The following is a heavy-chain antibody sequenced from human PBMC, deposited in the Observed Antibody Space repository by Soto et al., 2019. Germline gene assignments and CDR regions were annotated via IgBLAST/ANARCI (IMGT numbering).Heavy chain of an antibody. CDR3: ARDSYCSGGSCYPGFLDY. V-gene: IGHV3-33*01. CDR2: IWYDGSNK. J-gene: IGHJ4*02. D-gene: IGHD2-15*01. Sequence: QVQLVESGGGVVQPGRSLRLSCAASGFTFSSYGMHWVRQAPGKGLEWVALIWYDGSNKYYADSVNGRFTISRDNSKNTLYLQMNSLRAEDTAVYYCARDSYCSGGSCYPGFLDYWGQGTLVTVSS. CDR1: GFTFSSYG.